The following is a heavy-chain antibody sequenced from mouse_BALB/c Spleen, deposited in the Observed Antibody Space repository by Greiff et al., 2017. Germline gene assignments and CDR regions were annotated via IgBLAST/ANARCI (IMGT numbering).Heavy chain of an antibody. CDR1: GYTFTSYT. CDR3: TVVATPFDY. CDR2: INPSSGYT. D-gene: IGHD1-1*01. J-gene: IGHJ2*01. Sequence: QVQLKQSGAELARPGASVKMSCKASGYTFTSYTMHWVKQRPGQGLEWIGYINPSSGYTNYNQKFKDKATLTADKSSSTAYMQLSSLTSEDSAVYYTTVVATPFDYWGQGTTLTVSS. V-gene: IGHV1-4*01.